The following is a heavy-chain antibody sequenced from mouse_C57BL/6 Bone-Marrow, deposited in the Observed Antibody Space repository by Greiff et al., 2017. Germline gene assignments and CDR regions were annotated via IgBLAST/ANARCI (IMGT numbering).Heavy chain of an antibody. CDR1: GYTFTDYY. CDR2: INPYNGGT. J-gene: IGHJ1*03. D-gene: IGHD2-3*01. CDR3: TRWLLWYFDV. Sequence: VQLQQSGPVLVKPGASVKMSCKASGYTFTDYYMNWVKQSHGKSLEWIGVINPYNGGTSYNQKFKGKATLTVDKSSSTAYMELNSLTSEDSAVYCGTRWLLWYFDVWGTGTTVTVSS. V-gene: IGHV1-19*01.